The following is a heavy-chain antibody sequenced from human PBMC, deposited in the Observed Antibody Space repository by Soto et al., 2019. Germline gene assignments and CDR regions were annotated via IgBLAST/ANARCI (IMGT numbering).Heavy chain of an antibody. J-gene: IGHJ3*02. D-gene: IGHD3-10*01. CDR2: INWNGGST. CDR1: GFTFDDYG. Sequence: GGSLRLSCAASGFTFDDYGMSWVRQAPGKGLEWVSGINWNGGSTGYADSVKGRFTISRDNAKNSLYLQMNSLRAEDTALYHCASLYYGSGSYDAFDIWGQGTMVTVSS. V-gene: IGHV3-20*01. CDR3: ASLYYGSGSYDAFDI.